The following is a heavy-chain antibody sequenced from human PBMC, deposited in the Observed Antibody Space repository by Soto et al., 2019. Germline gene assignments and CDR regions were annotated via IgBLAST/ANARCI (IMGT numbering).Heavy chain of an antibody. CDR2: MNPNSGNT. V-gene: IGHV1-8*01. J-gene: IGHJ6*03. CDR1: GYTFTSYD. Sequence: QVQLVQSGAEVKKPGASVKVSCKASGYTFTSYDINWVRQATGQGLEWMGWMNPNSGNTGYAQKFQGRVTMTRNTSISTAYMELSSLRSEDTAVYYCARGPEYCSSTSCYFGYRYYYMDVWGKGTTVTVSS. CDR3: ARGPEYCSSTSCYFGYRYYYMDV. D-gene: IGHD2-2*01.